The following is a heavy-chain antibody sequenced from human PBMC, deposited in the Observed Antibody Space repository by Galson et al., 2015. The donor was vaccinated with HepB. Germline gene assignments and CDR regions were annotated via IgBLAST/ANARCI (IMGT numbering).Heavy chain of an antibody. CDR2: ISYDGSNK. J-gene: IGHJ4*02. Sequence: SLRLSCAASGFTFSSYGMHWVRQAPGKGLEWVAVISYDGSNKYYADSVKGRFTISRDNSKNTLYLQMNSLRAEDTAVYYCAKADCTNGVCNFDYWGQGTLVTVSS. V-gene: IGHV3-30*18. CDR3: AKADCTNGVCNFDY. CDR1: GFTFSSYG. D-gene: IGHD2-8*01.